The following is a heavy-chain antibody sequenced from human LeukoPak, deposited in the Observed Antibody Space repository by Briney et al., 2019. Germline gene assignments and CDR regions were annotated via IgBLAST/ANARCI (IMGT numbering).Heavy chain of an antibody. J-gene: IGHJ6*02. D-gene: IGHD5-24*01. Sequence: GGSLRLSCAASGLTFSSYAMHWVRQAPGKGLEWVAVISYDGSKKYYADPVKGRFTISRDNSKDTLYLQMNSLRAEDTAVYYCARDGPPGRQLDQRYYYYGMDVWGQGTTVTVSS. CDR3: ARDGPPGRQLDQRYYYYGMDV. CDR1: GLTFSSYA. V-gene: IGHV3-30-3*01. CDR2: ISYDGSKK.